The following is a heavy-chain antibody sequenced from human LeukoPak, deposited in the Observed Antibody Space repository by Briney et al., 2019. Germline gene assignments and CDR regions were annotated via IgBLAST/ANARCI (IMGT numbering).Heavy chain of an antibody. Sequence: GGSLRLSCAASGFTFSNYAMNWVRQAPGKGLEWVSSISDSGDNTYYADSVKGRFTISRDNSKNTLYLQMNSLRAEDTAVYYCARDGGSGSYGPDYWGQGTLVTVSS. CDR3: ARDGGSGSYGPDY. J-gene: IGHJ4*02. CDR1: GFTFSNYA. D-gene: IGHD3-10*01. CDR2: ISDSGDNT. V-gene: IGHV3-23*01.